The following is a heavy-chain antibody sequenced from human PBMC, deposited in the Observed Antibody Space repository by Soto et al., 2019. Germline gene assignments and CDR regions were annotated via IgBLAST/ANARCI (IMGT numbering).Heavy chain of an antibody. D-gene: IGHD2-21*02. J-gene: IGHJ4*02. CDR2: ISSDTSTI. Sequence: GGSLRLSCAASGFTFSGSYMNWVRQAPGKGLEWLSYISSDTSTIFYADSVKCRFTVSRDNAKSSLFLQMNSLRAEDTAVYYCATLTAPSDYWGQGTLVTVSS. CDR1: GFTFSGSY. CDR3: ATLTAPSDY. V-gene: IGHV3-11*01.